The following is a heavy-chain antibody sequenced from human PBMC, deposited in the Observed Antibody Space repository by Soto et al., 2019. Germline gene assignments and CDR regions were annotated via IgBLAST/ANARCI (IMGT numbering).Heavy chain of an antibody. V-gene: IGHV3-23*01. J-gene: IGHJ4*02. D-gene: IGHD6-25*01. Sequence: EVQLLESGGGLVQPGRSLRLSCAASGFTFSNYAMSWVRQAPGQGLDWVSAISGSGGTTYYADSVKGRFTISRDNSKNTLLLQMNSLGAEDAAVYYCAKFFVETGSNSGWPWSFHYGGQGTLVTVSS. CDR2: ISGSGGTT. CDR1: GFTFSNYA. CDR3: AKFFVETGSNSGWPWSFHY.